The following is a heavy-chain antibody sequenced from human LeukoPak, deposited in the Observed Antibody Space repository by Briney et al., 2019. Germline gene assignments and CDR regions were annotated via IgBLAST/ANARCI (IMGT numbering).Heavy chain of an antibody. CDR1: GGSFSDYY. J-gene: IGHJ4*02. V-gene: IGHV4-59*01. CDR2: IYDIDRT. D-gene: IGHD3/OR15-3a*01. Sequence: SETLSLTCAVNGGSFSDYYWSWVRQPPGKGLEWIGYIYDIDRTNFNPSFESRVTISVDTPRSQFFLRLSSVTAADTAVYYCARGGTGHAGYFDYWGQGTLVTVSS. CDR3: ARGGTGHAGYFDY.